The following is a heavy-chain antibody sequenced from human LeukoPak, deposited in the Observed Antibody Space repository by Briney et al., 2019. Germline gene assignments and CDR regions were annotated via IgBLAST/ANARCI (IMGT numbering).Heavy chain of an antibody. CDR2: VFYSGKT. D-gene: IGHD3-10*01. J-gene: IGHJ4*02. Sequence: SETLSLTCTVSGGSISISSYYWSWIRQSPGKGLEWIGYVFYSGKTDYSPSLRSRVSMSVDTSKNQFSLKVTSVTAADTAVYCCARGRDYYGSGSYYSWGQGTLVTVSS. V-gene: IGHV4-61*01. CDR1: GGSISISSYY. CDR3: ARGRDYYGSGSYYS.